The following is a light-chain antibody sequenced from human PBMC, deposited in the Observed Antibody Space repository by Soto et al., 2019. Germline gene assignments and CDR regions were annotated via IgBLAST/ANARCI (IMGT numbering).Light chain of an antibody. CDR1: QSILSSSNHTNY. V-gene: IGKV4-1*01. CDR2: WAS. J-gene: IGKJ4*01. Sequence: DIVMTQSPDSLTVSLGERATINCKSSQSILSSSNHTNYLVWYQQKPGQPPKVLLNWASTLESGVTDRFSGSGSGADFTLTISSLQAEDVAVYYCQHYYSTPPTVGGGTKLEIK. CDR3: QHYYSTPPT.